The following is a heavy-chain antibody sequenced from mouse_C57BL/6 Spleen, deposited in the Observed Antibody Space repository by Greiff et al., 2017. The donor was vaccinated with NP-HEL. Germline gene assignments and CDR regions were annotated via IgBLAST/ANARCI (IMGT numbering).Heavy chain of an antibody. CDR2: ISYDGSN. CDR3: AKERGLDSSGYPWFAY. V-gene: IGHV3-6*01. J-gene: IGHJ3*01. Sequence: EVKLVESGPGLVKPSQSLSLTCSVTGYSITSGYYWNWIRQFPGNKLEWMGYISYDGSNNYDPSLKNRISITRDTSKNQFFLKLNSVTTEDTATYYCAKERGLDSSGYPWFAYWGQGTLVTVSA. D-gene: IGHD3-2*02. CDR1: GYSITSGYY.